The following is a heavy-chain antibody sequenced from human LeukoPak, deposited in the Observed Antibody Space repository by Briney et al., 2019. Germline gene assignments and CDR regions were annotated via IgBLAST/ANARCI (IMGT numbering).Heavy chain of an antibody. CDR3: AREAYYDFWSGSWRNCYCMDV. J-gene: IGHJ6*03. Sequence: GGSLRLSCAASGFAFSSHWMSWVRPAPGKGLEWVANIKQDGSEKYYVDSVKGRFTISRDNAKNSLYLQMNSLRAEDTAVYYCAREAYYDFWSGSWRNCYCMDVWGKGTTVTVSS. CDR2: IKQDGSEK. CDR1: GFAFSSHW. V-gene: IGHV3-7*01. D-gene: IGHD3-3*01.